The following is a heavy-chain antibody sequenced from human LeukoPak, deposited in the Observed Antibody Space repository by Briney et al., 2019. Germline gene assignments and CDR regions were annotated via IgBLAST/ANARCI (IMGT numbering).Heavy chain of an antibody. CDR1: GFTFSSFW. Sequence: PGGSLRLSSAAPGFTFSSFWTNWARQAPGKGLEWVANIKQDGSEKYYVDAVKGRFTISRDNAKNSLYLQMNSLRAEDTAVYYCARERGMGSWGQGTLVTVSS. V-gene: IGHV3-7*05. CDR3: ARERGMGS. J-gene: IGHJ5*02. D-gene: IGHD3-16*01. CDR2: IKQDGSEK.